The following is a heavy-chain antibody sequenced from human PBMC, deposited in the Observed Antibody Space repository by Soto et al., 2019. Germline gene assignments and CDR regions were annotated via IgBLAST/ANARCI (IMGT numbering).Heavy chain of an antibody. CDR2: ISGSGGST. D-gene: IGHD5-18*01. J-gene: IGHJ5*02. V-gene: IGHV3-23*01. CDR3: ASDDPYTAMDLNVKRTLLHNWFDP. CDR1: GFTFSSYA. Sequence: GGSLRLSCAASGFTFSSYAMSWVRQAPGKGLEWVSAISGSGGSTYYADSVKGRFTISRDNSKNTLYLQMNSLRAEDTAVYYCASDDPYTAMDLNVKRTLLHNWFDPWGQGTLVTVSS.